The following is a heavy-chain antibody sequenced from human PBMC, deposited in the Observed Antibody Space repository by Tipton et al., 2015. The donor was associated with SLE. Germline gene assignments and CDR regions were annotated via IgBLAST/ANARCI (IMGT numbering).Heavy chain of an antibody. D-gene: IGHD3-10*01. Sequence: TLSLTCTVSGGSISSGSYYWSWIRQPAGKGLEWIGYIYTSGSTNYNPSLKSRVTISVDTSKNQFSLKLSSVTAADTAVYYCARLPTMVRGVSDYWGQGTLVTVSS. CDR2: IYTSGST. J-gene: IGHJ4*02. CDR3: ARLPTMVRGVSDY. V-gene: IGHV4-61*09. CDR1: GGSISSGSYY.